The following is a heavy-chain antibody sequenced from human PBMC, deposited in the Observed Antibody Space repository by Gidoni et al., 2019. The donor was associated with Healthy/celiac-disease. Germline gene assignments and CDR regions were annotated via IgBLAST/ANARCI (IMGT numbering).Heavy chain of an antibody. CDR3: AKSCLLGFGEEGWFDP. Sequence: EVQLLESGGGLVQPGGSLRLSCAASGFTFSSYAMSWVRQAPGKGLEWVSAISGSGGSTYYADSVKGRFTISRDNSKNTLYLQMNSLRAEDTAVYYCAKSCLLGFGEEGWFDPWGQGTLVTVSS. CDR1: GFTFSSYA. V-gene: IGHV3-23*01. D-gene: IGHD3-10*01. J-gene: IGHJ5*02. CDR2: ISGSGGST.